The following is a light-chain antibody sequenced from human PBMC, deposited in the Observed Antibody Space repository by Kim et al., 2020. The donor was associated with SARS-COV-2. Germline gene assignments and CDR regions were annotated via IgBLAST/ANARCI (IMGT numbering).Light chain of an antibody. CDR1: QSIRIY. Sequence: DIQMTQSPSTLSTSVGDRVTITCRASQSIRIYLAWYQQKPGKAPKLLIYRASRLETGVPSRFSGSGSGTEFTLTISSLQPDESAIYYCQHYDAYPLTFGGGTKVDIK. CDR2: RAS. J-gene: IGKJ4*01. V-gene: IGKV1-5*03. CDR3: QHYDAYPLT.